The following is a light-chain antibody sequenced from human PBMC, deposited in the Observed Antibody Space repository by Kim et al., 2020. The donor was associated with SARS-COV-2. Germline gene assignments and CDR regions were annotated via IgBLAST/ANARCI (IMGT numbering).Light chain of an antibody. CDR1: SSDVGGYNY. Sequence: LTQPASVSGSPGQSITISCTGTSSDVGGYNYVSWYQQHPGKAPKLMIYDVSNRPSGVSNRFSGSKSGNTASLTISGLQAEDEADYYCSSYTSSSTLDVFGTGTKVTVL. CDR3: SSYTSSSTLDV. J-gene: IGLJ1*01. V-gene: IGLV2-14*03. CDR2: DVS.